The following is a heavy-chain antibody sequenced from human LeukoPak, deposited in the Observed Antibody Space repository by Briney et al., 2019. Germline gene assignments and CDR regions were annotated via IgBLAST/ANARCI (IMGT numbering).Heavy chain of an antibody. V-gene: IGHV3-33*01. D-gene: IGHD3-3*01. J-gene: IGHJ4*02. CDR3: ARDTYESAEFDY. CDR1: GFTFSSYG. CDR2: IWYGGSNK. Sequence: GGSLRLSCAASGFTFSSYGMHWVRQAPGKGLEWVAIIWYGGSNKYYADSVKGRFTISRDNSKNTLSLQMNSLRAEDTAVYYCARDTYESAEFDYWGQGTLVTVSS.